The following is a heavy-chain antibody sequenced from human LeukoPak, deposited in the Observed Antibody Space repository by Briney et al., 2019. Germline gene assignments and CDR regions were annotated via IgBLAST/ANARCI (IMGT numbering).Heavy chain of an antibody. D-gene: IGHD6-19*01. CDR3: VRGNRISPRPYSSGWPPYYYYGMDV. Sequence: SQTLSLTCTVSGGSISSGGYSWSWIRQHPGKGLEWIGYVYYSGSTFYNPSLKSRVTISVDTSKNQFSLKLSSVTAADTAVYYCVRGNRISPRPYSSGWPPYYYYGMDVWGQGTTVTVSS. J-gene: IGHJ6*02. CDR2: VYYSGST. CDR1: GGSISSGGYS. V-gene: IGHV4-31*03.